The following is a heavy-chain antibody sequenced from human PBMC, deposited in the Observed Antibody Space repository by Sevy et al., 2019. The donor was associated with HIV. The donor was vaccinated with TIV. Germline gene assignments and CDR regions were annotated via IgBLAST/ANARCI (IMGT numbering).Heavy chain of an antibody. Sequence: GGSLRLSCVTSGFTFRTSGMHWVRQSPGKGLEWVANIRQDGSEIYYVASVKGRFTISRDNARNLVYLQMNSLRVEDTALYYCVRAIQSDGSFWGQGALVTVSS. V-gene: IGHV3-7*01. CDR2: IRQDGSEI. CDR3: VRAIQSDGSF. D-gene: IGHD6-19*01. CDR1: GFTFRTSG. J-gene: IGHJ4*02.